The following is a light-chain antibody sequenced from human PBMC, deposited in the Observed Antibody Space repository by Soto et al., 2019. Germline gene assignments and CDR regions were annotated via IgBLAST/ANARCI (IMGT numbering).Light chain of an antibody. J-gene: IGKJ4*01. CDR2: AAS. CDR1: QSVGTS. CDR3: QHYTHGLPPVT. Sequence: DIVLTQSPATLSVSRGDRATLSCRASQSVGTSLAWYQHKLGQTPRLLIYAASTRVTGIPARFSGSGSGTDFSLTINYLRSEDFGIYYCQHYTHGLPPVTFGGGTKVEI. V-gene: IGKV3-15*01.